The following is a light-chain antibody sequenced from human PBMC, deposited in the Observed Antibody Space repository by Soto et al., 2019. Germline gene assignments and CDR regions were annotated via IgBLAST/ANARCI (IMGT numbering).Light chain of an antibody. CDR2: DAS. CDR1: QSIGTW. CDR3: RQYKTYT. V-gene: IGKV1-5*01. Sequence: DIQLTQSPPYLSASVGDRVNITCRASQSIGTWLAWHQQKPGKAPNLLMFDASTLHTGVPSRFSGSGDGTEFTLSISSLQPDDSAIYFCRQYKTYTFGRGTRWRL. J-gene: IGKJ5*01.